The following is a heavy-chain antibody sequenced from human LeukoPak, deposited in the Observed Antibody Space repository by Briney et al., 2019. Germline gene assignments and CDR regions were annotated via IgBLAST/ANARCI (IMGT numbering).Heavy chain of an antibody. J-gene: IGHJ4*02. D-gene: IGHD1-26*01. V-gene: IGHV3-23*01. CDR2: ISSSGGRT. CDR1: GFTFSSYA. Sequence: GGSLRLSCAASGFTFSSYAMSCVRQAPGKGLEWVSAISSSGGRTYYADSVKGRFTISRDNSKNTLYLQMNSLRAEDTAVYYCAKDSGSYRGDYWGQGTLVTVSS. CDR3: AKDSGSYRGDY.